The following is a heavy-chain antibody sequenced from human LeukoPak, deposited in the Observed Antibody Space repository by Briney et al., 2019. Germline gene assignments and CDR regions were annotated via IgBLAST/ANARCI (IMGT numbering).Heavy chain of an antibody. CDR2: IWYDGSNK. CDR1: GFTFSIYT. Sequence: PGGSLRLSCATSGFTFSIYTMNWVRQAPGKGLEWVAVIWYDGSNKYYADSVKGRFTISRDNSKNTLYLQMNSLRAEDTAVYYCARVLDGYTDYWGQGTLVTVSS. V-gene: IGHV3-33*08. CDR3: ARVLDGYTDY. J-gene: IGHJ4*02. D-gene: IGHD5-24*01.